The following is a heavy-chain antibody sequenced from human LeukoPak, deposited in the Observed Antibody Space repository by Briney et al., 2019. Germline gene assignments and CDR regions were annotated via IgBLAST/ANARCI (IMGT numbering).Heavy chain of an antibody. D-gene: IGHD6-19*01. CDR3: ARGSYRVAGAHLY. CDR1: GFTFSSYA. CDR2: INHSGST. V-gene: IGHV4-34*01. J-gene: IGHJ4*02. Sequence: GSLRLSCAASGFTFSSYAMSWIRQPPGKGLEWIGEINHSGSTNYNPSLKSRVTISVDTSKNQFSLKLSSVTAADTAVYYCARGSYRVAGAHLYWGQGTLVTVSS.